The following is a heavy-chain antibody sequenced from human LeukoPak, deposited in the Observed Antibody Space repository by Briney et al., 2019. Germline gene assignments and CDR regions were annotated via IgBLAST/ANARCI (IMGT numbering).Heavy chain of an antibody. CDR1: GFTFSSYS. J-gene: IGHJ4*02. Sequence: GGSLRLSCAASGFTFSSYSMHRVRQAPGKGLEWVSSISSSNSYIYYADSVKGRFTISRDNAKNSLYLQMNSLRVEDTAVYYCARDQAPYCTNGICYERQAYYFDYWGQGTLVTVSS. D-gene: IGHD2-8*01. CDR2: ISSSNSYI. CDR3: ARDQAPYCTNGICYERQAYYFDY. V-gene: IGHV3-21*01.